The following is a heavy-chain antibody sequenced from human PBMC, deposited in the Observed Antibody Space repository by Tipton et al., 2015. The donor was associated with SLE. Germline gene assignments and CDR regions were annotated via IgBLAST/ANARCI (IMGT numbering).Heavy chain of an antibody. CDR1: GESLGVNS. CDR3: SRHGVWYFDL. J-gene: IGHJ2*01. Sequence: LRLSCAVYGESLGVNSWSWIRQPPGKGLEWIGRISRTGDTNYNPSLKSRVTISVDTSKNQFSLRLTSVTAADTAVYFCSRHGVWYFDLWGRGTLLTVSS. CDR2: ISRTGDT. V-gene: IGHV4-34*01.